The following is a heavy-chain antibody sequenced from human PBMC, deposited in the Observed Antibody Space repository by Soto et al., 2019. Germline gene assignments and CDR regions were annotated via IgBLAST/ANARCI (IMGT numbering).Heavy chain of an antibody. CDR3: AEEVSEYQLLSTTAWFDP. CDR1: GCTFSSYA. J-gene: IGHJ5*02. CDR2: IIPIFGTA. Sequence: SVKVSCKASGCTFSSYAISCVRQAPGQGLEWMGGIIPIFGTANYAQKFQGRVTITADKSTSTAYMELSGLRSEDTAVYYCAEEVSEYQLLSTTAWFDPWGQGTLVTVSS. V-gene: IGHV1-69*06. D-gene: IGHD2-2*01.